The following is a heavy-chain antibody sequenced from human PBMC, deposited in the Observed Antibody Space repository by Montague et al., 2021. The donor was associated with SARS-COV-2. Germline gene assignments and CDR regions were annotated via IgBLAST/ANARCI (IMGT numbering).Heavy chain of an antibody. CDR3: ASAGGGCTGGGAYFVY. J-gene: IGHJ4*02. V-gene: IGHV4-59*01. CDR2: IYYSGST. D-gene: IGHD2-8*02. Sequence: SETLSLTCSVSGGSISSYYWSWIRQPPGKGLEWIGYIYYSGSTNYNPSLKSRVTISIDTSKNQFSLKLNSVTAADTAVYYCASAGGGCTGGGAYFVYWGQGTLVTVSS. CDR1: GGSISSYY.